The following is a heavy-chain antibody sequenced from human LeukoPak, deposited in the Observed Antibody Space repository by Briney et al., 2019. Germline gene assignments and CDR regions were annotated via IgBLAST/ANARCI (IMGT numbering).Heavy chain of an antibody. J-gene: IGHJ4*02. CDR3: ARANYPRIAAAGTMDY. V-gene: IGHV3-33*08. D-gene: IGHD6-13*01. CDR2: TWYDGSNK. Sequence: PGGSLRLSCAASGFTFSSYWMNWVRQAPGKGLEWVAVTWYDGSNKYYADSVKGRFTISRDNSKNTLYLQMNSLRAEDTAVYYCARANYPRIAAAGTMDYWGQGTLVTVSS. CDR1: GFTFSSYW.